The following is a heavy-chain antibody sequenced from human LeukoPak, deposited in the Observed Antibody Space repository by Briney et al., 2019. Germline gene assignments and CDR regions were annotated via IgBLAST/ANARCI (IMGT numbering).Heavy chain of an antibody. CDR1: GGSISSYY. CDR3: ARAVMGVGAYYYYGMDV. Sequence: SETLSLTCTVSGGSISSYYWSWIRQPPGKGLEWIGYIYYSGSTNYNPSLKSRVTISVDTSKNQFSLKLSSVTAADTAVYYCARAVMGVGAYYYYGMDVWGQGTTVTVSS. J-gene: IGHJ6*02. CDR2: IYYSGST. V-gene: IGHV4-59*01. D-gene: IGHD3-16*01.